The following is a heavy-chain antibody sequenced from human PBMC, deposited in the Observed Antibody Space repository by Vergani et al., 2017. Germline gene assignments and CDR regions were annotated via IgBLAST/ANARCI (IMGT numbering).Heavy chain of an antibody. D-gene: IGHD1-26*01. V-gene: IGHV3-15*01. CDR2: IKSEAAGGTP. CDR1: GFTFKDAW. Sequence: EVQLVESGGGSVELRESLRLSCAASGFTFKDAWMSWVRQAPGKGLEWVGRIKSEAAGGTPDYAAPVKGRITISRDDSKNTLFLQLNSLKVEDTAVYYCTADPPGGSALVDYWGQGTLVTVSS. CDR3: TADPPGGSALVDY. J-gene: IGHJ4*02.